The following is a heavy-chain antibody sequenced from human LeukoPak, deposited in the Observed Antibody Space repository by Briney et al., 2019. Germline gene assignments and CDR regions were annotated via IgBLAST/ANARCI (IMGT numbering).Heavy chain of an antibody. CDR3: ARIGVPRNIAVPGPDV. V-gene: IGHV1-2*02. D-gene: IGHD6-19*01. J-gene: IGHJ4*02. CDR2: INANSGGT. CDR1: GYTFTDYY. Sequence: ASVKVSCKTSGYTFTDYYLHWVRQATGQGLEWMGWINANSGGTNCAQNFQARVTMTRDTSITTAYMELSSLTSDDTAVYYCARIGVPRNIAVPGPDVWGQGTLVTVSS.